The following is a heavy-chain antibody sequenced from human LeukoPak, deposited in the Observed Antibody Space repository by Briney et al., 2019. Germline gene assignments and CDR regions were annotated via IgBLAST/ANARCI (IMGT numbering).Heavy chain of an antibody. V-gene: IGHV5-51*01. D-gene: IGHD3-16*01. J-gene: IGHJ5*02. Sequence: GESLKISCQSSGYNFTPYWIAWVRQMPGKGLEWMGITFAGYSFSIYSPSFEGQVTMSVDKSISTAYLQWRSLKASDTAMYYCAIFDFLFGEIDNWFDPWGQGTQVTVSS. CDR1: GYNFTPYW. CDR2: TFAGYSFS. CDR3: AIFDFLFGEIDNWFDP.